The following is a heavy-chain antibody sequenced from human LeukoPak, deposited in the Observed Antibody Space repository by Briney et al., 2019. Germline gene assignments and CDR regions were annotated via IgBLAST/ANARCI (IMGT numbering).Heavy chain of an antibody. CDR2: IYSGGMT. J-gene: IGHJ4*02. V-gene: IGHV4-39*01. Sequence: SETLSLTCTVTGGSISSGDYYWSWLRQPPGKGLEWIAGIYSGGMTFYSPPLKSRLTISADTSRDHFSLRLSSVTAADTALYFCARHFDHPTAYFDSWGQGSLVTVSS. CDR1: GGSISSGDYY. CDR3: ARHFDHPTAYFDS. D-gene: IGHD1-14*01.